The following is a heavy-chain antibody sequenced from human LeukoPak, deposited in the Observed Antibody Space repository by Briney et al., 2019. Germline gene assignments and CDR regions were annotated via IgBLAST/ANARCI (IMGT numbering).Heavy chain of an antibody. CDR3: AMGGYPGIAVTGRTFDY. D-gene: IGHD6-13*01. CDR1: GFTFSSYS. Sequence: GGSLRLSCAASGFTFSSYSISWVRQAPGKGLEWVSVISDSGGTTYYADSVKGRFTISRDNSKNTLYLQMNSLRAEDTAVYYCAMGGYPGIAVTGRTFDYWGQGTLVTVSS. J-gene: IGHJ4*02. CDR2: ISDSGGTT. V-gene: IGHV3-23*01.